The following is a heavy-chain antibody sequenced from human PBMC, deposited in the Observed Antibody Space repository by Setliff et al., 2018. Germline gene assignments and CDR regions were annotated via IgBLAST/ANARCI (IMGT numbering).Heavy chain of an antibody. D-gene: IGHD7-27*01. CDR1: GGSISSSSYY. V-gene: IGHV4-39*01. CDR2: IYYSGST. Sequence: ETLSLTCTVSGGSISSSSYYWGWIRQPPGKGLEWIGSIYYSGSTYYNPSLKSRVTISVDTSKNQFSLKLSSVTAADTAVYYCARLKSRNWGLWYFDLWGRGTLVTVSS. J-gene: IGHJ2*01. CDR3: ARLKSRNWGLWYFDL.